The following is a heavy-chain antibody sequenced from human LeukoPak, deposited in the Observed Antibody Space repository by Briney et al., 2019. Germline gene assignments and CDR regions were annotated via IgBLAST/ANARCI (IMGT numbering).Heavy chain of an antibody. D-gene: IGHD5-12*01. CDR1: GYTFTIFH. J-gene: IGHJ3*02. CDR3: ARESTFRLLRNVSDI. V-gene: IGHV1-46*01. CDR2: INPSDGST. Sequence: GSVKFSCKASGYTFTIFHIHWVRQAPGQGLEWMGMINPSDGSTNYAQKFQGRVTMTSDMSTSTVAMDLSSLRSDDTAVYYCARESTFRLLRNVSDIWGQGTMVTVSS.